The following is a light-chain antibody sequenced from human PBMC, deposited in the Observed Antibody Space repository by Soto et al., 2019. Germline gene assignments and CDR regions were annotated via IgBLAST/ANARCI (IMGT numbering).Light chain of an antibody. CDR2: EVS. Sequence: QSALTQPPSASGSPGQSVTISCTGTSGDVGGYNYVSWYQQHPGKAPKLMIYEVSERPSGVPDRFSGSKSGNTASLTVSGLQAEDEADYYCSSYAGSNNYVFGTGTQLTVL. V-gene: IGLV2-8*01. J-gene: IGLJ1*01. CDR3: SSYAGSNNYV. CDR1: SGDVGGYNY.